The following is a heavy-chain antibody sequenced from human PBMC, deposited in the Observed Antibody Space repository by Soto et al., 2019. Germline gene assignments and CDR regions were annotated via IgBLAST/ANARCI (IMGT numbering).Heavy chain of an antibody. V-gene: IGHV1-69*06. Sequence: ASVKVSCKASGSTFSSYAISWVRQAPGQGLEWMGGIIPIFGTANYAQKFQGRVTITADKSTSTAYMELSSLRSEDTAVYYCARGAASMVRGVVDYYYYYGMDVWGQGTTVTVSS. CDR3: ARGAASMVRGVVDYYYYYGMDV. CDR1: GSTFSSYA. D-gene: IGHD3-10*01. J-gene: IGHJ6*02. CDR2: IIPIFGTA.